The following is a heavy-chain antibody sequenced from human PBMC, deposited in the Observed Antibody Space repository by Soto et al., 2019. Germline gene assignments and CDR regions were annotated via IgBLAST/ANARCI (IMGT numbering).Heavy chain of an antibody. J-gene: IGHJ4*02. CDR2: IYYSGST. Sequence: ASETLSLTCTVSGGSISSYYWSWIRQPPGKGLEWIGYIYYSGSTNYNPSLKSRVTISVDTSKNQVSLKLISVTAADTAVYYCARDKITGLFDYWGQGTLVTVSS. D-gene: IGHD2-8*02. V-gene: IGHV4-59*12. CDR3: ARDKITGLFDY. CDR1: GGSISSYY.